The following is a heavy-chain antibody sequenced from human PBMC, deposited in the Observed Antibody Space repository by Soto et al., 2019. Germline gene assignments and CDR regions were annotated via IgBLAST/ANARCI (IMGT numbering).Heavy chain of an antibody. CDR3: ARDGYYGSGPPGVGFDP. CDR1: GGSISSGDYY. D-gene: IGHD3-10*01. CDR2: IYYSGST. V-gene: IGHV4-30-4*01. J-gene: IGHJ5*02. Sequence: SETLSLTCTVSGGSISSGDYYWSWIRQPPGKGLEWIGYIYYSGSTYYNPSLKSRVTISVDTSKNQFSLKLSSVTAADTAVYYCARDGYYGSGPPGVGFDPWGQGTLVTVPS.